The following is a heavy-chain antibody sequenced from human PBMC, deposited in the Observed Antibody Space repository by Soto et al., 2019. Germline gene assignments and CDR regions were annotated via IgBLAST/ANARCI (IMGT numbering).Heavy chain of an antibody. CDR1: GGSFSDYY. V-gene: IGHV4-34*01. CDR2: INHSGST. CDR3: ARTSRFEY. Sequence: SETLSLTCAVYGGSFSDYYWSWIRQPPGKGLEWIGEINHSGSTNYNPSLKSRVTISVDTSKSQFSLKLSSVTAADTAVYYCARTSRFEYWGQGTLVTVSS. D-gene: IGHD6-6*01. J-gene: IGHJ4*02.